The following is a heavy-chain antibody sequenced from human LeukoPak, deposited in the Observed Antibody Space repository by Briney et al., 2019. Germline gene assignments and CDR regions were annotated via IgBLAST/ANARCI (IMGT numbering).Heavy chain of an antibody. CDR2: IYYSGST. CDR1: GGSISSYY. D-gene: IGHD6-19*01. V-gene: IGHV4-59*01. Sequence: PSETLSLTCTVSGGSISSYYWSWIRQPPGKGLEWIGYIYYSGSTNYNPSLKSRVTISVDTSKNQFSLKLSSVTAADTAVYYCARGYSSGWSSFDYWGQGTLVTVPS. CDR3: ARGYSSGWSSFDY. J-gene: IGHJ4*02.